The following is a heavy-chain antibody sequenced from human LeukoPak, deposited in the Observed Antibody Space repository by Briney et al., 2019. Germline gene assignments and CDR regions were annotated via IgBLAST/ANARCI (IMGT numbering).Heavy chain of an antibody. Sequence: PGGSLRLSCVASGFTFSNYDMSWVRQAPGKGLEWVSYISAAGGTTYYADSVKGRFTISRDNAKNSLYLQMNSLRAEDTAVYYCARNAVEGTWSSGWYSPFDYWGQGTLVTVSS. CDR3: ARNAVEGTWSSGWYSPFDY. CDR2: ISAAGGTT. V-gene: IGHV3-48*04. D-gene: IGHD6-19*01. CDR1: GFTFSNYD. J-gene: IGHJ4*02.